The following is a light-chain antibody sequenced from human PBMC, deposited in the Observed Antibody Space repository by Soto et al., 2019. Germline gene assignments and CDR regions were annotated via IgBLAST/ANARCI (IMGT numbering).Light chain of an antibody. Sequence: EIVFTQSPGTLSLSQGERATLSCRASQSVSTNYLAWYQQKPGQAPRLLIYRASNRATGISVRFSGSGYGTGYTLTISRLEPEDFAVYYCQQYGSSGTFGQGTKV. CDR3: QQYGSSGT. CDR1: QSVSTNY. V-gene: IGKV3-20*01. J-gene: IGKJ1*01. CDR2: RAS.